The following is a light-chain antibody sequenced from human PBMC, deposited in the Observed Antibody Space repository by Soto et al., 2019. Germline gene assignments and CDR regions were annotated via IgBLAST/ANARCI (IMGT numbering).Light chain of an antibody. CDR2: EVN. Sequence: QSVLTQPPSAPGSHGQSVTLSCTGTSSDIGGYNYVSWYQQHPGKAPKLMIYEVNKRPSGVPDRFSGSNSGNTASLTVTGLQAEDEADYSCSSYAGSSNLVFGGGTKLTVL. J-gene: IGLJ2*01. CDR1: SSDIGGYNY. V-gene: IGLV2-8*01. CDR3: SSYAGSSNLV.